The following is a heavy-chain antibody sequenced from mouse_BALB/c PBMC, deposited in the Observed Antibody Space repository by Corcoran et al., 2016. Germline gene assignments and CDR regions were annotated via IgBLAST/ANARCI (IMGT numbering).Heavy chain of an antibody. V-gene: IGHV1-18*01. D-gene: IGHD2-4*01. CDR1: GYSFTGYT. CDR3: AREALSTMITTLAY. CDR2: INPYNGGT. J-gene: IGHJ3*01. Sequence: EVQLQQSGPELVKPGASLKISCKASGYSFTGYTMTWVKQSHGKNLEWIGLINPYNGGTSYNQKFKGTATLSVDKSCSTAYMELLSLTSEDSAVYDCAREALSTMITTLAYWCQGTLVTVSA.